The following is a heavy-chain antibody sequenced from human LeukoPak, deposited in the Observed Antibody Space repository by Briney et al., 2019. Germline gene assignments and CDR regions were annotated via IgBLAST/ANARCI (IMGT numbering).Heavy chain of an antibody. CDR3: ARGHAGRWLKVYYYYYGMDV. Sequence: ASVKVSCKASGYTFTSYDINWVRQATGQGLEWMGWMNPNSGNTGYAQKFQGRVTMTRNTSISTAYMELSSLRSEDTAVYYRARGHAGRWLKVYYYYYGMDVWGQGTTVTVSS. D-gene: IGHD6-19*01. CDR1: GYTFTSYD. J-gene: IGHJ6*02. V-gene: IGHV1-8*01. CDR2: MNPNSGNT.